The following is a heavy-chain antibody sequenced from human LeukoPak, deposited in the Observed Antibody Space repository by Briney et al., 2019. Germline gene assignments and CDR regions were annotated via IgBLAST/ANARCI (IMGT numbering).Heavy chain of an antibody. Sequence: SETLSLTCAVSVGSISSGGYSCSWVRQPPGKGLEWIGYIFLSGSTYYNPSLKSRVTISVDRSKNQFSLKLSSVTAADTAVYYCARFGYYDSSGYSFDYWGQGTLVTVSS. V-gene: IGHV4-30-2*01. CDR3: ARFGYYDSSGYSFDY. CDR1: VGSISSGGYS. D-gene: IGHD3-22*01. CDR2: IFLSGST. J-gene: IGHJ4*02.